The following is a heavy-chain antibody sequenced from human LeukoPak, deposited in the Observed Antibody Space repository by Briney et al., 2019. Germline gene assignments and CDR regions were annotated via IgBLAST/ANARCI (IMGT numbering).Heavy chain of an antibody. Sequence: ASVKVSCKASGYTFTTYYIHWVRQAPGQGLEWMGIINPSGGGTSYAQKFRGRVTMTRDTSTSTVYMELSSLRSDDTAVYYCARGGDAHGFDIWGQGTMVTVSS. CDR2: INPSGGGT. CDR1: GYTFTTYY. CDR3: ARGGDAHGFDI. V-gene: IGHV1-46*01. D-gene: IGHD2-8*01. J-gene: IGHJ3*02.